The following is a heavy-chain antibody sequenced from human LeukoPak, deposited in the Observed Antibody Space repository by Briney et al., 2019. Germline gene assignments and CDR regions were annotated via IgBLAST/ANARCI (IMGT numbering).Heavy chain of an antibody. Sequence: SETLSLTCAVYGGSFSGYYWSWIRQPPGKGLEWIGEINHSGSTNYNPPLKSRVTISVDTSKNQFSLKLSSVTAADTAVYYCARGPHDILTGYYYYYGMDVWGQGTTVTVSS. J-gene: IGHJ6*02. D-gene: IGHD3-9*01. V-gene: IGHV4-34*01. CDR3: ARGPHDILTGYYYYYGMDV. CDR1: GGSFSGYY. CDR2: INHSGST.